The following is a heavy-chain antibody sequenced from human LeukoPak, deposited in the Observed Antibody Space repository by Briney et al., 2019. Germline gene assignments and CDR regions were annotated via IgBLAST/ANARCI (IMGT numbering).Heavy chain of an antibody. CDR3: ARDSGTVTTGHYYYYYGMDV. Sequence: PGGSLRLSCAASGFTVSSNYMSWVRQAPGKGLEWVSVIYSGGSTYYADSVKGRFTISRDNSKNTLYLQMNSLRAEDTAVYYCARDSGTVTTGHYYYYYGMDVWGQGTTVTVSS. CDR1: GFTVSSNY. J-gene: IGHJ6*02. CDR2: IYSGGST. D-gene: IGHD4-17*01. V-gene: IGHV3-66*01.